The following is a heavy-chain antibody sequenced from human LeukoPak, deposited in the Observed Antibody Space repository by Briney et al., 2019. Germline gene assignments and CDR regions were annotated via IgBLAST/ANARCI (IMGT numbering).Heavy chain of an antibody. CDR2: ISAYNGNT. D-gene: IGHD3-10*01. CDR3: ARDKGVSGSGSYYDYYYYYYGMDV. V-gene: IGHV1-18*01. CDR1: GYTFTSYG. J-gene: IGHJ6*02. Sequence: ASVKVSCKASGYTFTSYGISWVRQAPGQGLEWMGWISAYNGNTNYAQKFQGRVTMTTDTSTSTDYMELRSLRSDDTAVYYCARDKGVSGSGSYYDYYYYYYGMDVWGQGTTVTVSS.